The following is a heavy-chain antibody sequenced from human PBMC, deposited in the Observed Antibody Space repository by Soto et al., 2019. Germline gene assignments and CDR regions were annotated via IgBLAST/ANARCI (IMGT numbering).Heavy chain of an antibody. CDR1: GFTFSSYS. CDR2: ISSSSSSI. Sequence: GGSLRLSCAASGFTFSSYSMNWVRQAPGKGLEWVSYISSSSSSIYYADSVKGRFTISRDNAKNSLYLQMNSLRDEDTAVYYCARDRKDTAIPLADFDYWGQGTLVTVFS. D-gene: IGHD5-18*01. V-gene: IGHV3-48*02. CDR3: ARDRKDTAIPLADFDY. J-gene: IGHJ4*02.